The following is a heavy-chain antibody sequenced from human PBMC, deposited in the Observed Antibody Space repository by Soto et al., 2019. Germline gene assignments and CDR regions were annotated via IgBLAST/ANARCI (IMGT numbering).Heavy chain of an antibody. D-gene: IGHD5-12*01. Sequence: QVRLVESGGGVVQPGRSLRLSCAASGFTFSSYAMHWVRQAPGKGLEWVAVISYDGSNKYYADSVKGRFTISRDNSKNTLYLQMNSLRAEDTAVYYCARDPGGVGMATIMYYYYYGMDVWGQGTTVTVSS. J-gene: IGHJ6*02. V-gene: IGHV3-30-3*01. CDR1: GFTFSSYA. CDR2: ISYDGSNK. CDR3: ARDPGGVGMATIMYYYYYGMDV.